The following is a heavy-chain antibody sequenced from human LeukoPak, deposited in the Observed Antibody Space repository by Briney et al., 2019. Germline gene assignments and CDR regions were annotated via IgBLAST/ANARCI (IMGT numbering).Heavy chain of an antibody. CDR2: TSDYTGNRHT. CDR3: ARARHVGSSTDAFDI. J-gene: IGHJ3*02. CDR1: GHTFINYG. Sequence: ASVKVSCKASGHTFINYGIGWVRQAPGQGLEWMGWTSDYTGNRHTDYAQKFQGRVSMTTDSSTSTAYMELRSLTSDDTAVYYCARARHVGSSTDAFDIWGQGTMVTVSS. V-gene: IGHV1-18*01. D-gene: IGHD1-26*01.